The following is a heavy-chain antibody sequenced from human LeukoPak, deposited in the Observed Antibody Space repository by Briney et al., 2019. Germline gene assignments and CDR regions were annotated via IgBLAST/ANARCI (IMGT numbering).Heavy chain of an antibody. Sequence: SGTLSLTCAVSGGSISSNNWWGWVRQPPGKGLEWIGEIYHSGSPNYNPSLKSRVTISVDKSRNHFSLNLSSVTAADTAVYYCARVNINSWHSCDYWGQGTLVTVSS. CDR2: IYHSGSP. CDR1: GGSISSNNW. V-gene: IGHV4-4*02. J-gene: IGHJ4*02. D-gene: IGHD6-13*01. CDR3: ARVNINSWHSCDY.